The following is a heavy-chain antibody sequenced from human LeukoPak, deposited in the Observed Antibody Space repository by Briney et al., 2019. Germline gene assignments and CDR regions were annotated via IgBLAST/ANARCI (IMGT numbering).Heavy chain of an antibody. CDR1: GSGFTFGNFG. V-gene: IGHV3-7*01. CDR2: IKHDGGEK. Sequence: GGSLRLSCEASGSGFTFGNFGMSWVRQAPGKGLEWVANIKHDGGEKYFVDSVKGRFTISRDNAKNSLYLQMNSLRAEDTAVYYCARDWSADVTYYGADVWGQGTTVTVSS. CDR3: ARDWSADVTYYGADV. D-gene: IGHD6-13*01. J-gene: IGHJ6*02.